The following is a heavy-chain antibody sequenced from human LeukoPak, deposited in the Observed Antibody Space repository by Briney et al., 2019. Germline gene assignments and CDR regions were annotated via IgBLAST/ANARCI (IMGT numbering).Heavy chain of an antibody. CDR1: GYTFTGYY. CDR3: ARDPAPSPWVQLWLKRGGGYYYYMDV. D-gene: IGHD5-18*01. V-gene: IGHV1-2*02. Sequence: PRASVKVSCKASGYTFTGYYMHWVRQAPGQGLEWMGWINPNSGGTNYAQKFQGRVTMTRDTSISTAYMELSRLRSDDTTVYYCARDPAPSPWVQLWLKRGGGYYYYMDVWGKGTTVTVSS. CDR2: INPNSGGT. J-gene: IGHJ6*03.